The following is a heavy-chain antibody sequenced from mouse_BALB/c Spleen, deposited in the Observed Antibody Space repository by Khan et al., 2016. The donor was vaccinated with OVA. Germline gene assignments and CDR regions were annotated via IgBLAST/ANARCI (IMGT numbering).Heavy chain of an antibody. V-gene: IGHV3-2*02. CDR3: ERSVTITTVVATDFDY. D-gene: IGHD1-1*01. CDR2: ISYSGRT. Sequence: EVQLQESGPGLVKPSQSLSLTRTVTGYSITSDYAWNWIRQFPGNKLEWMGYISYSGRTSYNPSLKSRISITRDTSKNQFFLQLNSVTTEDTATYYCERSVTITTVVATDFDYWGQGTTLTVSS. CDR1: GYSITSDYA. J-gene: IGHJ2*01.